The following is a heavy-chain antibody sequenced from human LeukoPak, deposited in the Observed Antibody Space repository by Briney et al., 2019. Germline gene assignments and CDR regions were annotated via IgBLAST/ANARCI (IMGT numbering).Heavy chain of an antibody. CDR1: GYTFTGYY. CDR2: INPNGGGT. D-gene: IGHD6-19*01. V-gene: IGHV1-2*02. J-gene: IGHJ3*02. Sequence: GASVKVSCKASGYTFTGYYMHWVRQAPGQGLEWMGWINPNGGGTNYAQKFQGRVTMTRDTSVSTAYMELSWLRSDDTAVYYCAREVAVPGVNAFDIWGQGTRVTVSS. CDR3: AREVAVPGVNAFDI.